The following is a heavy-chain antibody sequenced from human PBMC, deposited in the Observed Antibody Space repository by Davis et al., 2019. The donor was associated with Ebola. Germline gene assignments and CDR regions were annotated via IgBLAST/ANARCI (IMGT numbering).Heavy chain of an antibody. D-gene: IGHD3-10*01. CDR2: IKQDGSEK. J-gene: IGHJ6*04. Sequence: GESLKFSCAASGFTFSSYWMSWVRQAPGKGLEWVANIKQDGSEKYYVDSVKGRFTISRDNAKNSLYLQMNSLRAEDTAVYYCARDVFGELYYYGMDVWGKGTTVTVSS. CDR3: ARDVFGELYYYGMDV. CDR1: GFTFSSYW. V-gene: IGHV3-7*01.